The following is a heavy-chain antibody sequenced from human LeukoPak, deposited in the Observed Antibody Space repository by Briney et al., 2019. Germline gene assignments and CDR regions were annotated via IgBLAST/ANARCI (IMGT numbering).Heavy chain of an antibody. CDR3: ARGAIGYCSGGSCYFDY. CDR2: IKQDGSEK. CDR1: GFTFSNYW. J-gene: IGHJ4*02. Sequence: GGSLRLSCAASGFTFSNYWMSWVRQAPGKGLEWVANIKQDGSEKYYVDSVKGRFTISRDNAKNSLYLQMNSLRAEDTAVYYCARGAIGYCSGGSCYFDYWGQGTLVTVSS. V-gene: IGHV3-7*01. D-gene: IGHD2-15*01.